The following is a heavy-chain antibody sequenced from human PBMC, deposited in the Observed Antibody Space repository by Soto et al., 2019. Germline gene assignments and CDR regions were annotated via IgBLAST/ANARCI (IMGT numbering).Heavy chain of an antibody. D-gene: IGHD3-10*01. J-gene: IGHJ4*02. V-gene: IGHV4-59*08. CDR1: GGSISSYY. CDR3: ARHNYGSGSTYFDY. CDR2: IYYSGST. Sequence: SETQSLTCTVSGGSISSYYWSWIRQPPGKGLEWIGYIYYSGSTNYNPSLKSRVTISVDTSKNQFSLKLNSMTAADTAVYYCARHNYGSGSTYFDYCGQGTLVTVSS.